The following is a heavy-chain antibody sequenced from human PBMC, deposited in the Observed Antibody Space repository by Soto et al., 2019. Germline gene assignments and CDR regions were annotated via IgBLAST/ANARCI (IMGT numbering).Heavy chain of an antibody. V-gene: IGHV4-34*01. Sequence: QVQLQQWGAGLLKPSETLSLTCAVYGGSFSGYYWSWIRQPPGRGLEWIGEINHSGSTNYNQSLKSRVTMSVDTSKNQFSLKLSSVTAADTAVYFCARAVGGYDFWSASYYYYYYMDVWGKGTTVTVSS. D-gene: IGHD3-3*01. CDR1: GGSFSGYY. CDR3: ARAVGGYDFWSASYYYYYYMDV. J-gene: IGHJ6*03. CDR2: INHSGST.